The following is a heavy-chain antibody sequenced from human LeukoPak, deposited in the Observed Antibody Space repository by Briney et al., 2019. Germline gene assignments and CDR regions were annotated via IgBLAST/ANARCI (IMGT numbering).Heavy chain of an antibody. J-gene: IGHJ4*02. CDR2: IKQDGSEK. CDR3: ASSGVVAATDY. CDR1: GFTFSSYW. V-gene: IGHV3-7*01. D-gene: IGHD2-15*01. Sequence: TGGSLRLSCAASGFTFSSYWMSWVRQALGKGLEWVANIKQDGSEKYYVDSVKGRFTISRDNAKNSLYLQMNSLRAEDTAVYYCASSGVVAATDYWGQGTLVTVSS.